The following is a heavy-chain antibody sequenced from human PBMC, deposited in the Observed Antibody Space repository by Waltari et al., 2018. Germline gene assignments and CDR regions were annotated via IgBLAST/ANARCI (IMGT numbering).Heavy chain of an antibody. CDR2: INQDGRGT. CDR1: GLTFGRYW. J-gene: IGHJ4*02. CDR3: ASRYCTISRCYASSWNSFDY. Sequence: EVQLVESGRGLVQPGGSLRLSCAASGLTFGRYWLTWVRQAPGKGLEGEANINQDGRGTYYVDSVKGRFTVSRDNADNSLYLQMNSLRAEDTAMYYCASRYCTISRCYASSWNSFDYWGQGTLVTVSS. D-gene: IGHD2-8*01. V-gene: IGHV3-7*05.